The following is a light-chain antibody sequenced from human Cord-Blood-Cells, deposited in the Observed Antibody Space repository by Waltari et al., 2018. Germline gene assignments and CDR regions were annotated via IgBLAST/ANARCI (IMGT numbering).Light chain of an antibody. CDR1: QSVSSY. J-gene: IGKJ4*01. CDR3: QQRSNWPPLT. V-gene: IGKV3-11*01. Sequence: EIVLTQSPATLSLSPGERATLSCRASQSVSSYFAWYQQKPGQAPRPLIYDASNRATGIPARFSGSGSGTDFTLTISSLEPEDFAVYYCQQRSNWPPLTFGGGTKVEIK. CDR2: DAS.